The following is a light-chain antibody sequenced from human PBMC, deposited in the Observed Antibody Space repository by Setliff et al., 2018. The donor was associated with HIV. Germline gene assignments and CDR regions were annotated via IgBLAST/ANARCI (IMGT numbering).Light chain of an antibody. V-gene: IGLV1-51*01. CDR1: SSNIGNNY. Sequence: GQKVTISCSGSSSNIGNNYVSWYQQLPGTAPKLLSYDNNKRPSGIPDRFSGSKSGASATLAITGLQTGDEADYYCGTWDNSLSAVVFGGGTKVTVL. CDR3: GTWDNSLSAVV. J-gene: IGLJ2*01. CDR2: DNN.